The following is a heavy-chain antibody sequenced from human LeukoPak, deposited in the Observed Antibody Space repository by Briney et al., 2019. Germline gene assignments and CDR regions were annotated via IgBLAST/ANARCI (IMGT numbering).Heavy chain of an antibody. Sequence: SVKVSCKASGGTFSSYAISWVRQSPGQGLEWMGRIIPIFGTANYAQKFQGRVTITADKSTSTAYMELSSLRSEDTAVYYCASAASYYDTSGYQIYYFDYWGQGTLVTVSS. V-gene: IGHV1-69*06. D-gene: IGHD3-22*01. CDR1: GGTFSSYA. CDR2: IIPIFGTA. CDR3: ASAASYYDTSGYQIYYFDY. J-gene: IGHJ4*02.